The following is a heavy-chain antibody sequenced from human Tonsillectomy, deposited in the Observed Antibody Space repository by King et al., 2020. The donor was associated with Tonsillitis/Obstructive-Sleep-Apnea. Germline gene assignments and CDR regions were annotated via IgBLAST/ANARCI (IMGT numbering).Heavy chain of an antibody. D-gene: IGHD7-27*01. Sequence: VQLQQWGAGLLKPSETLSLTCAVYGGSFSGYNWTWIRQPPGKGLELIGEINHSGSTTYDPSLKIRVTISLDTSKNQFSLKLSSVTAADTAVYYCAGQNLWGYYFDYWGQGTPVTVSS. J-gene: IGHJ4*02. CDR2: INHSGST. V-gene: IGHV4-34*01. CDR3: AGQNLWGYYFDY. CDR1: GGSFSGYN.